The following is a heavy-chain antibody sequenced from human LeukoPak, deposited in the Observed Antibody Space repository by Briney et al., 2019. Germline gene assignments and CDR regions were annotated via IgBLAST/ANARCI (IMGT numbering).Heavy chain of an antibody. D-gene: IGHD3-22*01. CDR3: ARVKYYYDSSGYYHIASGYYYYYYMDV. Sequence: YYXSWXRQPAGKGLEWIGRIYTSGSTNYNPSLKSRVTISVDTSKNQFSLKLSSVTAADTAVYYCARVKYYYDSSGYYHIASGYYYYYYMDVWGKGTTVTVSS. CDR2: IYTSGST. V-gene: IGHV4-4*07. J-gene: IGHJ6*03. CDR1: YY.